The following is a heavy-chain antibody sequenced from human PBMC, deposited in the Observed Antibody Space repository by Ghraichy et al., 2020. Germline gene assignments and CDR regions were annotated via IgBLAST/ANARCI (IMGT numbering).Heavy chain of an antibody. J-gene: IGHJ3*02. D-gene: IGHD2-21*01. CDR1: AFTFSDHW. CDR3: ARDLWQAPTAFDI. Sequence: GGSLRLSCVASAFTFSDHWMSWVRQAPGKGLEWVANIKQDGSEKYYVDSIRGRFTVSRDNAKNSLYLQMNSQRAEDTAVYYCARDLWQAPTAFDIWGQGTTVTVSS. CDR2: IKQDGSEK. V-gene: IGHV3-7*03.